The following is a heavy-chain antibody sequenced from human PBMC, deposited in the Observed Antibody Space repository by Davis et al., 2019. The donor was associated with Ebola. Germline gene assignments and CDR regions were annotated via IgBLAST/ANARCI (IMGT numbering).Heavy chain of an antibody. CDR1: GYTFTSYG. CDR2: INPSGGST. V-gene: IGHV1-8*02. D-gene: IGHD6-19*01. CDR3: ARGHGSGWFNWYFDL. Sequence: AASVKVSCKASGYTFTSYGISWVRQAPGQGLEWMGIINPSGGSTSYAQKFQGRVTMTRNTSISTAYMELSSLRSEDTAVYYCARGHGSGWFNWYFDLWGRGTLVTVSS. J-gene: IGHJ2*01.